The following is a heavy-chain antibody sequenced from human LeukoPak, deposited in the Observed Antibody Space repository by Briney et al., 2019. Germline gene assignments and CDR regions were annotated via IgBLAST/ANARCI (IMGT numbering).Heavy chain of an antibody. V-gene: IGHV4-34*01. Sequence: SETLSLTCAVYGGSFSGYYWSWIRQPPGKGPEWIGEINHSGSTNYNPSLKSRVTISVDTSKNQFSLKLSSVTAADTAVYYCARVQIITMIVVVITHYFDYWGQGTLVTVSS. CDR1: GGSFSGYY. D-gene: IGHD3-22*01. CDR3: ARVQIITMIVVVITHYFDY. CDR2: INHSGST. J-gene: IGHJ4*02.